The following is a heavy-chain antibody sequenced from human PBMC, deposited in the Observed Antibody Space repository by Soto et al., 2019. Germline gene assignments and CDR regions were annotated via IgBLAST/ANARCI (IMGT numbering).Heavy chain of an antibody. CDR1: GYSFATYA. J-gene: IGHJ5*02. CDR3: ARRYKSAGWLEP. Sequence: QVPLVQSGAEVKKPGTSVKVSCKASGYSFATYAIHWVRQAPGQGLEWTGWINPATGNTEYSDKFQDRVTFTKDTSATTAYMEMRGLRSEDTAVYFCARRYKSAGWLEPWGEGTLVTVSS. V-gene: IGHV1-3*01. CDR2: INPATGNT. D-gene: IGHD1-1*01.